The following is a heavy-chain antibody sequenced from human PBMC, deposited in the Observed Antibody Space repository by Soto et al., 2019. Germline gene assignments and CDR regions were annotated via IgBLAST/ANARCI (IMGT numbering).Heavy chain of an antibody. V-gene: IGHV4-34*01. D-gene: IGHD3-16*02. CDR2: INHSGST. J-gene: IGHJ4*02. Sequence: PSETLSLTCAVYGGSFSGYYWSWIRQPPGKGLEWIGEINHSGSTNYNPSLKSRVTISVDTSKNQFSLKLSSVTAADTAVYYCARVVYYDYVWGSYRLYYFDYWGQGTLVTVSS. CDR1: GGSFSGYY. CDR3: ARVVYYDYVWGSYRLYYFDY.